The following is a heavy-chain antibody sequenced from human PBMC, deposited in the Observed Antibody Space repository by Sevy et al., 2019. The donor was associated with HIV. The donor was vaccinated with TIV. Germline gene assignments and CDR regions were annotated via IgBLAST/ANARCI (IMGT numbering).Heavy chain of an antibody. V-gene: IGHV3-48*03. Sequence: GGSLRLSCAASGFSFTSYEINWVRQAPGKGLEWVSYISSRGTTIYYADSVNGPFTICRVNAKNSLFLQMNSLRADDTAVYYCARTGSGISGLTGAMDVWGQGTTVTVSS. CDR1: GFSFTSYE. D-gene: IGHD6-25*01. CDR3: ARTGSGISGLTGAMDV. J-gene: IGHJ6*02. CDR2: ISSRGTTI.